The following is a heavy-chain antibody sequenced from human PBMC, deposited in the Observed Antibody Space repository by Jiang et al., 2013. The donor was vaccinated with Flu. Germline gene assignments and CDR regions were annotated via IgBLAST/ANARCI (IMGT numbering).Heavy chain of an antibody. CDR3: ARQVTTVVTPRCMDV. D-gene: IGHD4-23*01. CDR1: GYSFTSYW. Sequence: SGYSFTSYWISWVRQMPGKGLEWMGRIDPSDSYTNYSPSFQGHVTISADKSISTAYLQWSSLKASDTAMYYCARQVTTVVTPRCMDVWGQGTTVTVSS. J-gene: IGHJ6*02. CDR2: IDPSDSYT. V-gene: IGHV5-10-1*01.